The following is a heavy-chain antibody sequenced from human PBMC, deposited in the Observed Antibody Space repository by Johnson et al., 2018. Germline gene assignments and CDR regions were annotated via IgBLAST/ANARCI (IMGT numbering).Heavy chain of an antibody. CDR1: GFSFSGSV. V-gene: IGHV3-73*01. J-gene: IGHJ6*02. D-gene: IGHD3-16*01. CDR2: VRTEANTYAT. Sequence: VQLVQSGGGVVQPGGSLKLSCAASGFSFSGSVMHWVRQASGKGPEWVGRVRTEANTYATAYAASVKGRFTISRDDSKNTASLQMNSLKTEETAVYYCTRERGPLGGYSYYGMDVWGQGTTVPVSS. CDR3: TRERGPLGGYSYYGMDV.